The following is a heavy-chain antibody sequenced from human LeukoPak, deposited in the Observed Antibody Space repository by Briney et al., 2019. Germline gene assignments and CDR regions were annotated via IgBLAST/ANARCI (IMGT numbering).Heavy chain of an antibody. CDR3: AKDQGTSYYYAMDV. CDR1: GFTFDDYA. J-gene: IGHJ6*02. Sequence: GRSLRLSCAASGFTFDDYAMHWVRQAPGKGLEWVSGISWNSGSIGYADSVKGRFTISRDNAKNSLYLQMNSLRAEDTAFYYCAKDQGTSYYYAMDVWGQGTTATVSS. CDR2: ISWNSGSI. V-gene: IGHV3-9*01. D-gene: IGHD2-2*01.